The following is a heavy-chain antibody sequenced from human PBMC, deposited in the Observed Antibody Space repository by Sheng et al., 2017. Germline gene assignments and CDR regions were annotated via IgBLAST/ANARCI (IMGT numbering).Heavy chain of an antibody. D-gene: IGHD1-26*01. CDR1: GYSFIGYY. CDR2: INPNSGGT. CDR3: ARNGRGHYYYYMDV. Sequence: QVLLVQSGAEMKKPGASVKVSCKASGYSFIGYYIHWVRQAPGQGLEWMGRINPNSGGTYSAQKFQGRVTMTRDTSISVAYMELSRLTFDDTAVYYCARNGRGHYYYYMDVWGRGTTVTVSS. J-gene: IGHJ6*03. V-gene: IGHV1-2*06.